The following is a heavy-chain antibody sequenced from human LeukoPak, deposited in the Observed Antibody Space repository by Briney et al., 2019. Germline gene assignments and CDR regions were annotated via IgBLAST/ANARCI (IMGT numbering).Heavy chain of an antibody. J-gene: IGHJ4*02. V-gene: IGHV3-74*01. Sequence: PGGSLRLSCAASGFTFSSHWMHCVRHAPGKGLVCGSRIDAGGSGTTYVDSVKGRFTISRDNAKSTLYLQMYSLRAEDTAVYYCARGSGEGATDYWGQGTLVTVSS. CDR1: GFTFSSHW. D-gene: IGHD1-26*01. CDR3: ARGSGEGATDY. CDR2: IDAGGSGT.